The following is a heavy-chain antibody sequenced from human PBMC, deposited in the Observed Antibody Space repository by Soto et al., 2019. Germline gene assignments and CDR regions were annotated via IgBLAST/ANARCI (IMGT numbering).Heavy chain of an antibody. J-gene: IGHJ3*02. CDR3: AKDLYGGNSPDAFDI. D-gene: IGHD2-21*02. CDR2: ISWNSGSI. CDR1: GFTFDDYA. V-gene: IGHV3-9*01. Sequence: EVQLVESGGGLVQPGRSLRLSCAASGFTFDDYAMHWVRQAPGKGLEWVSGISWNSGSIGYADSVKGRFTISRDNAKNSLYLQMNSLRAEDTALYYCAKDLYGGNSPDAFDIWGQGTMVTVSS.